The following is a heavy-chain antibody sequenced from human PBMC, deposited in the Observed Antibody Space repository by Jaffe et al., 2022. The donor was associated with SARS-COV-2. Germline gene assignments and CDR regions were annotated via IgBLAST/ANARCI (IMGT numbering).Heavy chain of an antibody. V-gene: IGHV3-33*01. CDR3: ARDLEMATITRFWFDP. D-gene: IGHD5-12*01. Sequence: QVQLVESGGGVVQPGRSLRLSCAASGFTFSSYGMHWVRQAPGKGLEWVAVIWYDGSNKYYADSVKGRFTISRDNSKNTLYLQMNSLRAEDTAVYYCARDLEMATITRFWFDPWGQGTLVTVSS. CDR2: IWYDGSNK. CDR1: GFTFSSYG. J-gene: IGHJ5*02.